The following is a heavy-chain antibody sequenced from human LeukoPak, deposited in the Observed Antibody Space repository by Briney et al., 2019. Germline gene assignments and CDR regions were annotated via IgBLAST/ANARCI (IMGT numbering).Heavy chain of an antibody. J-gene: IGHJ5*02. CDR1: GGTFSSYA. Sequence: ASVKVSCKASGGTFSSYAISWARQAPGQGLEWMGGIIPIFGTANYAQKFQGRVTITADESTSTAYMELSSLRSEDTAVYYCARSEGIAAAGPGNWFDPWGQGTLVTVSS. D-gene: IGHD6-13*01. CDR3: ARSEGIAAAGPGNWFDP. CDR2: IIPIFGTA. V-gene: IGHV1-69*13.